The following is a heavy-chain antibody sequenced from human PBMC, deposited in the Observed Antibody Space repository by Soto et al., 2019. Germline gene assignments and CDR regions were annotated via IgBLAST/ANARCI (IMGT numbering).Heavy chain of an antibody. Sequence: ASVKVSCKASGYTFTSYDINWVRQATGQGLEWMGWMNPNSGNTGYAQKFQGRVTITADKSTSTAYMELSSLRAEDTAVYYCARDSSGWLLFDYWGQGTLVTVSS. CDR3: ARDSSGWLLFDY. CDR2: MNPNSGNT. V-gene: IGHV1-8*01. J-gene: IGHJ4*02. CDR1: GYTFTSYD. D-gene: IGHD6-19*01.